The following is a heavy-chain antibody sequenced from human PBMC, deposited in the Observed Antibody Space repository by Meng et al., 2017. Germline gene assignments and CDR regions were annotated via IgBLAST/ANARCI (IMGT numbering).Heavy chain of an antibody. D-gene: IGHD1-1*01. CDR3: LDEAPRSDY. CDR2: ISGDGSIT. Sequence: ESRGGLVQPGGSLRLACAAFGFTFNNYWMHWVRQVPGKGLVWVSRISGDGSITNYADSVKGRFTISRDNAKNTLYLQMNSLRPEDTAVYYCLDEAPRSDYWGQGSLVTVSS. V-gene: IGHV3-74*01. CDR1: GFTFNNYW. J-gene: IGHJ4*02.